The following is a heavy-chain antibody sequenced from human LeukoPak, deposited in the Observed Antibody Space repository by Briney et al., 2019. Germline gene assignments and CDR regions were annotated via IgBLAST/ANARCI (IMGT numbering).Heavy chain of an antibody. CDR2: IGRSGSPT. D-gene: IGHD4-17*01. CDR1: GFTFSDYV. CDR3: VKDADDSGDFLFHA. J-gene: IGHJ5*02. Sequence: GGSLRLSCAVSGFTFSDYVMSWVRQTPGKGLEWASGIGRSGSPTYFASSVKGRFTISRDNSKNTLYLQMNRLRAEDTALYFCVKDADDSGDFLFHAWGQGTLVTVSS. V-gene: IGHV3-23*01.